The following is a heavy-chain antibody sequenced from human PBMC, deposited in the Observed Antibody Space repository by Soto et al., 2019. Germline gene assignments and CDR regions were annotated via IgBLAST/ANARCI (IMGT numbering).Heavy chain of an antibody. CDR2: IIPIFGTA. CDR3: VRPSNIVVVPAALVDYYYYGMDV. CDR1: GGTFSSYA. Sequence: QVQLVQSGAEVKKPGSSVKVSCKASGGTFSSYAISWVRQAPEQGLEWMGGIIPIFGTANYAQKFQGRVTITADESTSTAYMELSSLRSEDTAVYYCVRPSNIVVVPAALVDYYYYGMDVWGQGTTVTVSS. J-gene: IGHJ6*02. V-gene: IGHV1-69*01. D-gene: IGHD2-2*01.